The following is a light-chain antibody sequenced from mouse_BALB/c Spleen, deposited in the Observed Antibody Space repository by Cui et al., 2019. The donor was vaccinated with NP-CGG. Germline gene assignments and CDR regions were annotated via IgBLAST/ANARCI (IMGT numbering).Light chain of an antibody. CDR1: TRAFTTSNY. J-gene: IGLJ1*01. V-gene: IGLV1*01. CDR3: ALWYSNHWV. Sequence: QAVLTHESALTTSPVDPVTPACRPSTRAFTTSNYANWVQEKPDHFFTGLIGGTNNRAPGVPARFSGSLIGDKAALTITGAQTEDEAIYFCALWYSNHWVFGGGTKLTVL. CDR2: GTN.